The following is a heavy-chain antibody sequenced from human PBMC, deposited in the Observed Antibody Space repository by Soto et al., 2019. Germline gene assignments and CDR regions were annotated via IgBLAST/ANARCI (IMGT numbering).Heavy chain of an antibody. D-gene: IGHD7-27*01. CDR3: ARVGTSYARRGLDV. Sequence: PSETLSLTCNVSGGAIDSGGYYWCWIRQHPGKGLEWIGYIYYSGSTCYNPSLKSRVSISIDTSKNQFSLELISVTAADTAVYYCARVGTSYARRGLDVWGQGTTVTVSS. CDR2: IYYSGST. J-gene: IGHJ6*02. V-gene: IGHV4-31*03. CDR1: GGAIDSGGYY.